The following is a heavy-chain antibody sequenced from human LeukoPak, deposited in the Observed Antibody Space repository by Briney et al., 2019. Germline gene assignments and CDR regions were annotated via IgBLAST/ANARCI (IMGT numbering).Heavy chain of an antibody. J-gene: IGHJ4*02. V-gene: IGHV3-66*01. CDR3: ARAPGDSRDYPPFYFDY. D-gene: IGHD3-22*01. Sequence: GGSLRLSCAASGFTVSSDYMNWVRQAPGKGLEWVSVIYSGGSTYYADSVKGRFTISRDNSKNTLYLQMNSLRAEDTAVYYCARAPGDSRDYPPFYFDYWGQGTLVTVSS. CDR1: GFTVSSDY. CDR2: IYSGGST.